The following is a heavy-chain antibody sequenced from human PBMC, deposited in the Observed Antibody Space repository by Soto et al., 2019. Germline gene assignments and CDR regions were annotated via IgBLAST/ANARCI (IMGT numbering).Heavy chain of an antibody. Sequence: GGSLRLSCAASGFTFSSYAMSWVRQAPGKGLEWVSSTSGSGGSTYYADSVKGRFTISRDNSKSTLYLQMNSLRAEDTAVFYCAKVGDSRGYYFDYWGQGTPVTVSS. CDR2: TSGSGGST. CDR1: GFTFSSYA. J-gene: IGHJ4*02. CDR3: AKVGDSRGYYFDY. D-gene: IGHD3-22*01. V-gene: IGHV3-23*01.